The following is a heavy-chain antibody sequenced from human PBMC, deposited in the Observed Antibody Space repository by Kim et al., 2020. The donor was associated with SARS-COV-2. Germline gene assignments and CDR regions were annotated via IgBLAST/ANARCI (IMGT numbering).Heavy chain of an antibody. V-gene: IGHV1-46*01. CDR3: ARDLRFLEWLPSQPRNNYYYYYGMDV. CDR2: INPSGGST. Sequence: ASVKVSCKASGYTFTSYYMHWVRQAPGQGLEWMGIINPSGGSTSYAQKFQGRVTMTRDTSTSTVYMELSSLRSEDTAVYYCARDLRFLEWLPSQPRNNYYYYYGMDVWGQGTTVTVSS. J-gene: IGHJ6*02. CDR1: GYTFTSYY. D-gene: IGHD3-3*01.